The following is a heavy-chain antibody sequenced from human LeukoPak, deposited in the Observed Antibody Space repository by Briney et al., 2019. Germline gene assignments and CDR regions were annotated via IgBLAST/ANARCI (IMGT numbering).Heavy chain of an antibody. V-gene: IGHV4-34*01. D-gene: IGHD3-22*01. CDR1: GGSFRGYY. CDR3: AMGITMSY. Sequence: SETLSLTCAVYGGSFRGYYWSWIRQPPGKGLEWIGEINDSGSTYYNPSLKSRLTISVDTAKNQFSLKLSSVTAADTAVYYCAMGITMSYWGQGTLVTVSS. CDR2: INDSGST. J-gene: IGHJ4*02.